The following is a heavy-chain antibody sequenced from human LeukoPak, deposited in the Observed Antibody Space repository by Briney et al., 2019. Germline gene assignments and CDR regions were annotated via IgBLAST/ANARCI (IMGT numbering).Heavy chain of an antibody. CDR1: GFTFSSYS. J-gene: IGHJ4*02. D-gene: IGHD3-3*01. CDR2: ISSSSSTI. CDR3: ARDGEMQQYYDLWSGYYHLDY. V-gene: IGHV3-48*01. Sequence: GGSLRLSCAASGFTFSSYSMNWVRQAPGKGLEWVSYISSSSSTIYYADSVKGRFTISRDNAKNSLYLQMNSLRAEDTAVYYCARDGEMQQYYDLWSGYYHLDYWGQGTLVTVSS.